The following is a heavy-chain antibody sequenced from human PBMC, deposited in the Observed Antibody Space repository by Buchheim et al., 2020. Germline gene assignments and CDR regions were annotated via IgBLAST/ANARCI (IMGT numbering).Heavy chain of an antibody. V-gene: IGHV3-49*03. D-gene: IGHD5-18*01. CDR2: IRTKAYGGTT. CDR3: TAEGGYSRDV. Sequence: EVQLVESGGGLVQPGRSLRLSCTASGFTFGDFALTWFRQAPGKGLEWVGFIRTKAYGGTTEYGAPVKGRFTISSDDSNSIAYLQMDSLRTEDTAVYYCTAEGGYSRDVWGRGTT. CDR1: GFTFGDFA. J-gene: IGHJ6*02.